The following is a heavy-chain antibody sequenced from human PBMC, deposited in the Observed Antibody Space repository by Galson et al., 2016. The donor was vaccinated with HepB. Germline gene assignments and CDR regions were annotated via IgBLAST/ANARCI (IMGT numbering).Heavy chain of an antibody. CDR1: GFTFTSYS. D-gene: IGHD2/OR15-2a*01. CDR2: VYYSGST. J-gene: IGHJ4*02. Sequence: LRLSCAASGFTFTSYSMFWVRQAPGKGLEWIGSVYYSGSTYYNPSLKSRVTISVDTSKNQFSLELSSVTAADTAVYYCARGIVILNFNAPDSWGQGTLVTVSS. V-gene: IGHV4-39*07. CDR3: ARGIVILNFNAPDS.